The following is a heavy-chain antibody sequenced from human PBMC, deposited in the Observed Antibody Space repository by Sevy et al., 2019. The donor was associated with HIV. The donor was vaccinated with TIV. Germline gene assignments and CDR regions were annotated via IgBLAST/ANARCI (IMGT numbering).Heavy chain of an antibody. V-gene: IGHV3-23*01. CDR1: GFTFSSYA. CDR3: AKRTITAHYCNN. J-gene: IGHJ4*02. Sequence: GGSLRLSCPASGFTFSSYAMSWVRQAPGKGLEWVSTISGSGDGTYYADSVKGRFTISRDNSKNTLYLQMNSLRAEDTAVYYCAKRTITAHYCNNWGQGTLVTVSS. CDR2: ISGSGDGT. D-gene: IGHD1-1*01.